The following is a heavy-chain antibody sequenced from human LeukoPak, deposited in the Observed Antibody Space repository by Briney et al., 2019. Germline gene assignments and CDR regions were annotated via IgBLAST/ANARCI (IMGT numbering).Heavy chain of an antibody. CDR2: INHSGST. CDR3: ARPSRTYYYGSGSYIYAFDI. D-gene: IGHD3-10*01. V-gene: IGHV4-34*01. CDR1: GGSFSGYY. J-gene: IGHJ3*02. Sequence: SGTLSLTCAVYGGSFSGYYWSWIRQPPGKGLEWIGEINHSGSTNYNPSLKSRVTISVDTSKNQFSLKLSSVTAADTAVYYCARPSRTYYYGSGSYIYAFDIWGQGTMVTVSS.